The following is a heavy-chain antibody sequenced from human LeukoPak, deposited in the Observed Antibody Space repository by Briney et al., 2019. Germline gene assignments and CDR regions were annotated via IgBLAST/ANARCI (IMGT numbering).Heavy chain of an antibody. J-gene: IGHJ4*02. CDR2: ISGSGYST. CDR1: GFTFNNYA. Sequence: GGSLRLSCVASGFTFNNYAMTWVRQAPGKGLEWVSAISGSGYSTYYADSVKGRFTISRDNSKNTLYLQMNSLRAEDTAVYYCAKVGFAAAPGTHDYWGQGTLVTVSS. D-gene: IGHD1-14*01. CDR3: AKVGFAAAPGTHDY. V-gene: IGHV3-23*01.